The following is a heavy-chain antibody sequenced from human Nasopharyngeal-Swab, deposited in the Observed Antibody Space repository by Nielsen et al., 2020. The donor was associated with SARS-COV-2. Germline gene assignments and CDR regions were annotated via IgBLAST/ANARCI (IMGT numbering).Heavy chain of an antibody. V-gene: IGHV4-39*07. Sequence: SETLSLTCTVSGGSISSSSYYWSWIRQPPGKGLEWIGSIYYSGSTYYNPSLKSRVTISVDTSKNQFSLKLSSVTAADTAVYYCARDLVGATNYFDYWGQGTLVTVSS. J-gene: IGHJ4*02. D-gene: IGHD1-26*01. CDR2: IYYSGST. CDR3: ARDLVGATNYFDY. CDR1: GGSISSSSYY.